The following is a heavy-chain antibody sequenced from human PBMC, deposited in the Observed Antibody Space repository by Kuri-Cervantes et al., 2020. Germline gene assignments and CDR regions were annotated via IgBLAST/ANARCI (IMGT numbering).Heavy chain of an antibody. Sequence: ESLKISCTVSGGSISSGGYYWSWIRQHPGKGLEWIGYIYYSGSTNYNPSLKSRVTISVDTSKNQFSLKLSSVTAADTAVYYCARVGSRRASHFDYWGQGTLVTVSS. V-gene: IGHV4-61*08. CDR1: GGSISSGGYY. CDR3: ARVGSRRASHFDY. CDR2: IYYSGST. D-gene: IGHD2-15*01. J-gene: IGHJ4*02.